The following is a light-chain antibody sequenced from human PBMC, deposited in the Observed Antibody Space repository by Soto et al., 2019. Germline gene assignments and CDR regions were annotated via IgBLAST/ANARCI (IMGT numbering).Light chain of an antibody. CDR1: QSVSSN. J-gene: IGKJ2*01. V-gene: IGKV3-15*01. CDR2: GAS. CDR3: QQYNNWPRT. Sequence: EIVMTQSPATLSVSPGERATVSCRASQSVSSNLAWYQQKPGQAPRLLIYGASTRATGIPAWFSGSGSGTEFTLTIGSLQSEDFAVYYCQQYNNWPRTFGQGTKLEIK.